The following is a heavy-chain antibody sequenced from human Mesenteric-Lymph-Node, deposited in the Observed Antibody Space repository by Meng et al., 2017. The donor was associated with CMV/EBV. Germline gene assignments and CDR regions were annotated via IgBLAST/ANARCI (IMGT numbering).Heavy chain of an antibody. CDR3: ATVKTTRPN. D-gene: IGHD4-17*01. J-gene: IGHJ4*02. V-gene: IGHV3-9*01. CDR2: ISWNGGSV. Sequence: SLKIPCAASGFTFDDYAMHWVRQAPGKGLEWVAGISWNGGSVAYADSVKGRFTISRDTAKNSLYLQMNSLRAEDTAVYYCATVKTTRPNWGQGTLVTVSS. CDR1: GFTFDDYA.